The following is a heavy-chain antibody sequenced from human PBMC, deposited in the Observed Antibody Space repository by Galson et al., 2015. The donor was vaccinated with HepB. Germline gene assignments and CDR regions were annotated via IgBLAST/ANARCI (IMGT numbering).Heavy chain of an antibody. CDR1: GFTFSSYA. Sequence: SLRLSCAASGFTFSSYAMHWVRQAPGKGLEWVAVISYDGSNKYYADSVKGRFTISRDNSKNTLYLQMNSLRAEDTAVYYCAKDRGVRGSSFDRWGQGTLVTVSS. CDR2: ISYDGSNK. V-gene: IGHV3-30*04. CDR3: AKDRGVRGSSFDR. D-gene: IGHD6-6*01. J-gene: IGHJ4*02.